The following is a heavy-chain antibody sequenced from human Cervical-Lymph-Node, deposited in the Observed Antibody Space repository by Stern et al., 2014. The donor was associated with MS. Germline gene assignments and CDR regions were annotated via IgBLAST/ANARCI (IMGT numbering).Heavy chain of an antibody. CDR3: AKAPIAMVGSYLDS. CDR2: ISFDGNKK. Sequence: QLGQSEGGVVQPGKSLRLSCAASGFTFSTFGMHWVRQAPGKGLEWVTFISFDGNKKYFADAVKGRFATSRDNSKDTLHLEMNSLTVDDTAVYYCAKAPIAMVGSYLDSWGQGTLVIVSS. D-gene: IGHD6-19*01. CDR1: GFTFSTFG. J-gene: IGHJ4*02. V-gene: IGHV3-30*18.